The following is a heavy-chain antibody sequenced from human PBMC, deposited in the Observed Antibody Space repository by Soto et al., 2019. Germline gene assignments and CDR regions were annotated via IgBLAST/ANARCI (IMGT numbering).Heavy chain of an antibody. V-gene: IGHV4-31*03. J-gene: IGHJ4*02. Sequence: SETLSLTCTVSGGSISSSSYYWSWIRQPPGKGLEWIGYIYYSGITYYNPSLKSRVTISVDTSKNQFSLKLSSVTAADTAVYYCAREPLDWGQGTLVTVSS. CDR3: AREPLD. CDR1: GGSISSSSYY. CDR2: IYYSGIT.